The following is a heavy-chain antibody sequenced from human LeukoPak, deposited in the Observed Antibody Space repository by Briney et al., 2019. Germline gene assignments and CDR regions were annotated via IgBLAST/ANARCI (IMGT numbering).Heavy chain of an antibody. J-gene: IGHJ4*02. D-gene: IGHD1-26*01. V-gene: IGHV3-30-3*01. CDR1: GFTFSSYV. Sequence: GSLRLSCAASGFTFSSYVMHWVRQAPGKGLEWVAVISYDGSNKYYADSVKGRFTISRDNSKNTLYLQMNSLRAEDTAVYYCAREGAGAHYFDYWGQGTLVTVSS. CDR3: AREGAGAHYFDY. CDR2: ISYDGSNK.